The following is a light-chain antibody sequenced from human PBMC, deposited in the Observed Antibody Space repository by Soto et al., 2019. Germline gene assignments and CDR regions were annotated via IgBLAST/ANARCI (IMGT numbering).Light chain of an antibody. CDR1: SSDVGGFNY. Sequence: QSALTQPASVSGSPRQSITIPCTGTSSDVGGFNYVSWYQHFPGKVPKLLIYDVSDRPSGVSHRFSGSKSGNTASLTISGLRVEDEADYYCASYTNSGARVFGGGTKLTVL. J-gene: IGLJ3*02. CDR3: ASYTNSGARV. V-gene: IGLV2-14*03. CDR2: DVS.